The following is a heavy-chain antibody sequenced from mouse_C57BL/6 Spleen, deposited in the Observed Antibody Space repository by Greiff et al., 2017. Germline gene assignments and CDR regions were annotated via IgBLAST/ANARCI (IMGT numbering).Heavy chain of an antibody. J-gene: IGHJ3*01. CDR2: INPYNGGT. Sequence: EVQLQQSGPVLVKPGASVKMSCKASGYTFTDYYMNWVKQSHGKSLEWIGVINPYNGGTSYNQKFKGKATLTVDKSSSTAYMELNSLTSEDSAVYYCARPTAQAPWFAYWGQGTLVTVSA. CDR1: GYTFTDYY. D-gene: IGHD3-2*02. CDR3: ARPTAQAPWFAY. V-gene: IGHV1-19*01.